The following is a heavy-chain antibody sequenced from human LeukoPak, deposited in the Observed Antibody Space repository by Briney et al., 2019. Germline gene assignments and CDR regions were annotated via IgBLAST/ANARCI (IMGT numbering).Heavy chain of an antibody. V-gene: IGHV3-53*01. CDR1: GFTVSSNY. J-gene: IGHJ4*02. CDR3: AKSDPDYYGSGSCARDY. D-gene: IGHD3-10*01. Sequence: PGGSLRLSCAASGFTVSSNYMSWVRRAPGKGLEWVSVIYSGGSTYYADSVKGRFTISRDNSKNTLYLQMNSLRAEDTAVYYCAKSDPDYYGSGSCARDYWGQGTLVTVSS. CDR2: IYSGGST.